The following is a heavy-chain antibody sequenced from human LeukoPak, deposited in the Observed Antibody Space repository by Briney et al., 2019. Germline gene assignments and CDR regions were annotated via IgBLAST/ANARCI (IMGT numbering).Heavy chain of an antibody. CDR3: AKRGSYYDSSGYYSQGAFDI. Sequence: GGSLRLSCAASGFTFTSYTMTWVRQAPGKGLEWVSLVTSDSITLYADSVKGRFTISRDNSKNTLYLQMNSLRAEDTAVYYCAKRGSYYDSSGYYSQGAFDIWGQGTMVTVSS. V-gene: IGHV3-23*01. J-gene: IGHJ3*02. CDR1: GFTFTSYT. D-gene: IGHD3-22*01. CDR2: VTSDSIT.